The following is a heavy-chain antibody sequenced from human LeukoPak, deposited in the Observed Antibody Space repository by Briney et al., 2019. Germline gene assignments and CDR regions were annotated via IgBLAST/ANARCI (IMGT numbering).Heavy chain of an antibody. CDR3: ARNTPSLSTNGMDV. CDR2: ISGGSTST. CDR1: GFTFSRYS. V-gene: IGHV3-21*01. D-gene: IGHD3-3*02. Sequence: GSVRLSCAVSGFTFSRYSMNWVRQAPGKGLEWVSVISGGSTSTFYADSVKGRFTISRDNAKNSLYLQMDSLRAEDTAVYYCARNTPSLSTNGMDVWGQGCTPTVSS. J-gene: IGHJ6*02.